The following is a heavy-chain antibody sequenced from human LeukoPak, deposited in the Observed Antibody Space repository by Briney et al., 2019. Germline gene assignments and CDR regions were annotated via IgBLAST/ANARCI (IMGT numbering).Heavy chain of an antibody. J-gene: IGHJ5*02. CDR1: GGTFSSYA. V-gene: IGHV1-69*05. CDR3: ARDMEMATTES. Sequence: RASVKVSCKASGGTFSSYAISWVRQAPGQGLEWMGRIIPIFGTANYAQKFQGRATITTDESTSTAYMELSSLRSEDTAVYYCARDMEMATTESWGQGTLVTVSS. D-gene: IGHD5-24*01. CDR2: IIPIFGTA.